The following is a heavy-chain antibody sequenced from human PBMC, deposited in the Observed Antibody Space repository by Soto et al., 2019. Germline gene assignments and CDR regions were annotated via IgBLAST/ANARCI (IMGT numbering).Heavy chain of an antibody. D-gene: IGHD2-15*01. J-gene: IGHJ5*02. V-gene: IGHV4-34*01. CDR3: ARARVNCSGGSCYSGWFDP. CDR2: INHSGST. Sequence: QVQLQQWGAGLLKPSETLSLTCAVYGGSFSGYYWSWIRQPPGKGLEWIGEINHSGSTNYNPSLKSRVTISVDTSKNQFSLKLSSVTAAATAVYYCARARVNCSGGSCYSGWFDPWGQGTLVTVSS. CDR1: GGSFSGYY.